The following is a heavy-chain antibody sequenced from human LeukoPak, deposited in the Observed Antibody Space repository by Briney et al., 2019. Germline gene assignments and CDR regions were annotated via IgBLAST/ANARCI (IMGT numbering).Heavy chain of an antibody. J-gene: IGHJ4*02. CDR2: IFHSGST. V-gene: IGHV4-4*02. CDR3: ATSSGWYRYDS. Sequence: SETLSLTCTVSGASIIGPKWWNWVRLSPGKGMEWIGEIFHSGSTHYNPSLKSRVTISVDTSKNQFSLILTSVTDADTAVYYCATSSGWYRYDSWGQGTLVTVSS. CDR1: GASIIGPKW. D-gene: IGHD6-19*01.